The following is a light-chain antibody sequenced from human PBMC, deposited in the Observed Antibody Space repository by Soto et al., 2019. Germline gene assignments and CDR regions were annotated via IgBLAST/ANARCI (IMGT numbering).Light chain of an antibody. CDR2: DAS. V-gene: IGKV3-20*01. CDR1: QTVRNNY. Sequence: EFVLTQSPGTLSLSPRERATLSCMASQTVRNNYLAWYQQKPGQAPRLLIYDASSRATGIPDRFSGGGSGTDFTLTISRLEPEDFAVYYCQQFSSYPLPFGGVGKVDIK. CDR3: QQFSSYPLP. J-gene: IGKJ4*01.